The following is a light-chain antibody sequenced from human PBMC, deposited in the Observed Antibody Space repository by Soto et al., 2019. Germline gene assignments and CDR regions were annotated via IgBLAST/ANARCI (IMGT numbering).Light chain of an antibody. Sequence: QSALTQPRSVSGSPGQSVTISCTGISNNYVSWYQQHPGKVPKVIVYDVTLRPSGVSDRFSGSWSGNTASLAISGLRAEDDADYYCCSYSGNFTEVVFGGGTQLTVL. V-gene: IGLV2-11*01. J-gene: IGLJ2*01. CDR1: SNNY. CDR3: CSYSGNFTEVV. CDR2: DVT.